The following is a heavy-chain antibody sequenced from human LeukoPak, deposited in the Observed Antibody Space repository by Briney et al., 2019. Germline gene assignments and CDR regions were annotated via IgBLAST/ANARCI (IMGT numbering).Heavy chain of an antibody. D-gene: IGHD3-10*01. V-gene: IGHV3-48*03. Sequence: GGSLRLSCAASGIIFSSYEMNWVRQAPGKGLEWVSYISSSGSTIYYADSVKGRFTSSRDNAKNSLYLQMNSLRAEDTAVHYCARDYYGSGSYYDGMDVWGQGTTVTVSS. J-gene: IGHJ6*02. CDR2: ISSSGSTI. CDR3: ARDYYGSGSYYDGMDV. CDR1: GIIFSSYE.